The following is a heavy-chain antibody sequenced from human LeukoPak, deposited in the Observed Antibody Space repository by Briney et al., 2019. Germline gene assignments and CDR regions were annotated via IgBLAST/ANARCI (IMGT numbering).Heavy chain of an antibody. Sequence: GGSLRLSCAASGFIVSSKYISWVRHVPGKGLEWVSTIYTSGATYYAESVKGRFTISRDNSKNTLYLQMNSLRAEDTALCYCAGSQVRGTYDYWGQGTLVTVSS. V-gene: IGHV3-66*01. CDR3: AGSQVRGTYDY. CDR1: GFIVSSKY. J-gene: IGHJ4*02. CDR2: IYTSGAT.